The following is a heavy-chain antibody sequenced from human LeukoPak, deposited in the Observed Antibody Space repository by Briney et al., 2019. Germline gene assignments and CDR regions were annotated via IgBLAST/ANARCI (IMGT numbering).Heavy chain of an antibody. CDR2: ITSSGDTI. CDR1: VFPFSRYS. V-gene: IGHV3-48*04. Sequence: GGSLRLSCTTSVFPFSRYSMNWVRQAPGKGLEWVSYITSSGDTIYYADSVKGRFTISRDNAKNSLYLQMNSLRAEDTAVYYCARASLAVAYGMDVWGQGTTVTVSS. J-gene: IGHJ6*02. D-gene: IGHD6-19*01. CDR3: ARASLAVAYGMDV.